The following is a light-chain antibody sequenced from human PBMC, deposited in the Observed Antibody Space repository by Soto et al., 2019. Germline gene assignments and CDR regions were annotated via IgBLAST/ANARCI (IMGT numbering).Light chain of an antibody. J-gene: IGKJ4*01. V-gene: IGKV3D-15*01. Sequence: EILIPQSPATLSLSPGGRATLSCRASQSARGYLAWYPQRPGQAPRLLIYDASKRDTGIPTRFSGSGSWTEFTLPISRLQSEDVAVDYCQQYNSWPLTFGEGTKVDI. CDR3: QQYNSWPLT. CDR2: DAS. CDR1: QSARGY.